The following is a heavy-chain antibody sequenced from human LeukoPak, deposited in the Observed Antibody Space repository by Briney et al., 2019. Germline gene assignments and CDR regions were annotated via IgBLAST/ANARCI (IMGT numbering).Heavy chain of an antibody. J-gene: IGHJ4*02. V-gene: IGHV3-48*04. Sequence: GGSLRLSCAASGFTFSSYSMNWVRQAPGKGLEWVSYISSSSSTIYYADSVKGRITISRDNAKNSLYLQINSPRVEDTAVYYCASLAGGYFFDHWGREPWSPSPQ. CDR2: ISSSSSTI. CDR1: GFTFSSYS. D-gene: IGHD1-26*01. CDR3: ASLAGGYFFDH.